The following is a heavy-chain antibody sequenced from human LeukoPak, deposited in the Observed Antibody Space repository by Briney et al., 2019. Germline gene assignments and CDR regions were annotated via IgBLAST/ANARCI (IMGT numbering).Heavy chain of an antibody. CDR3: ARQPLPNYGHYTHYYFDY. CDR2: IYYSGST. J-gene: IGHJ4*02. CDR1: GGSISSTSYY. D-gene: IGHD4-17*01. V-gene: IGHV4-39*07. Sequence: SETLSLTCTVSGGSISSTSYYWAWIRQPPGKGLEWIGSIYYSGSTYYNPSLKSRVTISVDTSKNQFSLTLSSVAAADTAIYYCARQPLPNYGHYTHYYFDYWGQGTLVTVSS.